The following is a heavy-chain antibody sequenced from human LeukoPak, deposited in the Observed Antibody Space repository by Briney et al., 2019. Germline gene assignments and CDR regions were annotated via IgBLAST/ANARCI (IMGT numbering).Heavy chain of an antibody. CDR2: INPKSGDT. J-gene: IGHJ4*02. CDR1: GYTFTGYY. Sequence: ASVKVSCKTSGYTFTGYYMHWVRQAPGQNLEWMGWINPKSGDTNYAQKFQDRITMTRDTSLSTFYMELSGLRSDDAAIYYCARAHTYTITSVHNFNYLEYWGRGTLVTVSS. V-gene: IGHV1-2*02. D-gene: IGHD5-24*01. CDR3: ARAHTYTITSVHNFNYLEY.